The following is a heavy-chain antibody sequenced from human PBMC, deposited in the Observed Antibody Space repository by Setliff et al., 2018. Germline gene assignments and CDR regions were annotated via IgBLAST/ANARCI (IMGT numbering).Heavy chain of an antibody. J-gene: IGHJ6*02. V-gene: IGHV4-39*01. D-gene: IGHD6-13*01. CDR3: ARAAGYSSSWYHYYYGMDV. CDR2: IYYSGST. CDR1: GGSISRSSYN. Sequence: TLSLTCTVSGGSISRSSYNWGWIRQPPGKGLEWIGSIYYSGSTYYNPSLKSRVTISVDTSKNQFSLKLSSVTAADTAVYYCARAAGYSSSWYHYYYGMDVWGQGT.